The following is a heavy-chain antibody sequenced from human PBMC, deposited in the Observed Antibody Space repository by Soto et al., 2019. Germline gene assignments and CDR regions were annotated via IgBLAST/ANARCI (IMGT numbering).Heavy chain of an antibody. CDR2: ISGSGGST. D-gene: IGHD3-22*01. Sequence: GGSLRLSCAASGFTFSSYAMSWVRKAPGKGLEWVSAISGSGGSTYYADSVKGRFTISRDNSKNTLYLQMNSLRAEDTAVYYCAKSYYYDSSGYYTDAFDIWGQGTMVTVSS. J-gene: IGHJ3*02. V-gene: IGHV3-23*01. CDR3: AKSYYYDSSGYYTDAFDI. CDR1: GFTFSSYA.